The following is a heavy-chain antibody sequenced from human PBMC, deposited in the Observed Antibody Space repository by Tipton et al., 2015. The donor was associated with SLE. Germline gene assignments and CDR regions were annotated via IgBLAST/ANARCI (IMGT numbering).Heavy chain of an antibody. V-gene: IGHV4-38-2*02. CDR2: IHHSGST. Sequence: GLVKPSETLSLTCTVSGYSISSGYYWGWIRQPPGKGLEWIGSIHHSGSTYYNPSLKSRVTISVDTSKNQFSLKLTSVTPADTAVYYCASYRTSPGTDAFDIWGQGKMVTVSS. CDR3: ASYRTSPGTDAFDI. J-gene: IGHJ3*02. CDR1: GYSISSGYY. D-gene: IGHD1-26*01.